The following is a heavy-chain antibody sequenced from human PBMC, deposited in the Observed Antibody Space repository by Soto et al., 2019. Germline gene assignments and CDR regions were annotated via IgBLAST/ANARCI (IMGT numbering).Heavy chain of an antibody. J-gene: IGHJ4*02. V-gene: IGHV3-48*03. CDR2: ISSSGSTI. CDR1: GFTFSSYE. Sequence: PGGSLRLSCAASGFTFSSYEMNWVRQAPGKGLEWVSYISSSGSTIYYADSVKGRFTISRDNAKNSLYLQMNSLRAEDTAVYYCARILFVSDSRVVEFDYWGPGSLLTV. D-gene: IGHD2-15*01. CDR3: ARILFVSDSRVVEFDY.